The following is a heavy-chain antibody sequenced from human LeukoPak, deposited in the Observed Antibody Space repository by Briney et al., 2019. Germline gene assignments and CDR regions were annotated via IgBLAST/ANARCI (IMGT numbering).Heavy chain of an antibody. CDR2: IYYSGST. CDR3: ARPGGHSYSYGFDY. J-gene: IGHJ4*02. CDR1: GGSISSSSCY. D-gene: IGHD5-18*01. Sequence: PSETLSLTCTVSGGSISSSSCYWGWIRQPPGKGLEWIGSIYYSGSTYYNPSLKSRVTISVDTSKNQFSLKLSSVTAADTAVYYCARPGGHSYSYGFDYWGQGTLVTVSS. V-gene: IGHV4-39*01.